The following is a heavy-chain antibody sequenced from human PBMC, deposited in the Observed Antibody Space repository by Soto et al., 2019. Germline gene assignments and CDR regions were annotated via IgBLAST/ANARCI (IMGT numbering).Heavy chain of an antibody. V-gene: IGHV6-1*01. CDR1: VDIVSSNSAA. D-gene: IGHD3-3*01. Sequence: SQTLSLTCAISVDIVSSNSAAWNCIRQSPSRGLEWLGRTYYRSKWYNDYAVSVKSRITINPDTSKNQFSLQLNSVTPEDTAVYYCARETLRLFSYDFWSGYPRVSYGMDVWGQGTTVTVSS. CDR3: ARETLRLFSYDFWSGYPRVSYGMDV. J-gene: IGHJ6*02. CDR2: TYYRSKWYN.